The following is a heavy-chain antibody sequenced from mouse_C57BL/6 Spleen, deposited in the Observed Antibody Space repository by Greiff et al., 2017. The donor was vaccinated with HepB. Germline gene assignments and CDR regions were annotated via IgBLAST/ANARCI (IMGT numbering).Heavy chain of an antibody. D-gene: IGHD2-3*01. CDR3: APYDGYYYWFAY. CDR2: IYPGDGET. Sequence: VQLQQSGAELVKPGASVKISCNASGYAFSSYGMNWVKQRPGRGREGSGQIYPGDGETNYNGKFKRKATLTADKSPSTAYMQLSSLTSEDSAVYFCAPYDGYYYWFAYWGQGTLVTVSA. CDR1: GYAFSSYG. J-gene: IGHJ3*01. V-gene: IGHV1-80*01.